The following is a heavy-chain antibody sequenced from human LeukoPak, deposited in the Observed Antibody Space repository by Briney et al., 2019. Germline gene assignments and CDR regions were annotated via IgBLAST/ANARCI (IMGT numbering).Heavy chain of an antibody. CDR3: AKGIVGFDY. CDR1: GFTFDDYA. Sequence: PGRSLRLSCAASGFTFDDYAMHWVRQAPGKGLGWVSGISWNSGSIGYADSVKGRFTISRDNAKNSLYLQMNSLRAEDTALYYCAKGIVGFDYWGQGTLVTVSS. D-gene: IGHD3-16*02. CDR2: ISWNSGSI. J-gene: IGHJ4*02. V-gene: IGHV3-9*01.